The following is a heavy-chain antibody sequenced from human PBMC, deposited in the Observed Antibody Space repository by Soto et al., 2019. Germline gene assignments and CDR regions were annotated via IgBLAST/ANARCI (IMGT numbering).Heavy chain of an antibody. D-gene: IGHD2-15*01. CDR2: IYYTGNT. CDR3: AKYRRTDAEGYTFDY. V-gene: IGHV4-59*01. Sequence: SETLSLTCTVSGDSISGYCWSWIRQPPGKGLQWIGYIYYTGNTNYNPSLKGRVTMSVDTSKNQFSLQVSSVTAADTTVYFCAKYRRTDAEGYTFDYWGKGALVTAPQ. CDR1: GDSISGYC. J-gene: IGHJ4*02.